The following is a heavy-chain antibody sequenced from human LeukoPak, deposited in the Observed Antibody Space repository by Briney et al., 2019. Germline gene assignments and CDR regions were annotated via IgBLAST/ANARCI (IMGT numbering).Heavy chain of an antibody. D-gene: IGHD1-14*01. J-gene: IGHJ3*02. CDR3: ARELRGENHDAFDI. V-gene: IGHV1-2*06. CDR1: GYTFTGHY. CDR2: ISPNSGGT. Sequence: ASVKVSCKASGYTFTGHYMHWVRQAPGQGLEWMGRISPNSGGTNYAQKFQGRVTMTRDTSISTAYMELSRLRSDDTAVYYCARELRGENHDAFDIWGQGTMVTVSS.